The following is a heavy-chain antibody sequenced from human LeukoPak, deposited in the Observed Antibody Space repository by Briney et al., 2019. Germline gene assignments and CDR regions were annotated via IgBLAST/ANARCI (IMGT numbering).Heavy chain of an antibody. Sequence: SETLSLTCVVSGGSISGYHWGWIRQPPERGLEWIGYTSYTGITRDIPSLRSRVFMSVDTSKNQFCLRLSSVTAADTAVYFCARRDYSGILPYAFDVWGQGTLVAVSS. CDR3: ARRDYSGILPYAFDV. J-gene: IGHJ3*01. CDR1: GGSISGYH. CDR2: TSYTGIT. D-gene: IGHD4-23*01. V-gene: IGHV4-59*08.